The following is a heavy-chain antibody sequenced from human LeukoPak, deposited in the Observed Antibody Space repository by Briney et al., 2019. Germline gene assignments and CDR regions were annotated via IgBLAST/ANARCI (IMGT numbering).Heavy chain of an antibody. CDR1: GDTFSRYA. D-gene: IGHD3-22*01. J-gene: IGHJ4*02. Sequence: SVKVSCKASGDTFSRYAISWVRQAPGPGLEGMGRSIPIFGTANYAKKFQGRVTITTDESTSTAYMELSSLRSEDTAVYYCAGGYYYDSYWGQGTLVTVSS. CDR3: AGGYYYDSY. CDR2: SIPIFGTA. V-gene: IGHV1-69*05.